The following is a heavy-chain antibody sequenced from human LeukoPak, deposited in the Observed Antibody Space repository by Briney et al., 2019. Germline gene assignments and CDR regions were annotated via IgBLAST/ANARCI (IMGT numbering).Heavy chain of an antibody. CDR3: VRKRLSSGPIGCFDH. CDR1: GFMFSSHE. J-gene: IGHJ5*02. Sequence: GGSLRLSCAASGFMFSSHEMNWVRQVPGKGLEWISYISSGSGMIYYADSVKGRFTVSRDNAKNSLYLQMNSLRAEDTAVYYCVRKRLSSGPIGCFDHWGQGTLVTVSS. CDR2: ISSGSGMI. V-gene: IGHV3-48*03. D-gene: IGHD6-19*01.